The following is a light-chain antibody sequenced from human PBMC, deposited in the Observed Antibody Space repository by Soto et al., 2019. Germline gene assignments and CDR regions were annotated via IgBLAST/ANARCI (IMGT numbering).Light chain of an antibody. Sequence: EIVLTQSPGTLSLSPGESATLSCRASQSVSNNYLAWYQQKTGQAPRLLIYGASNRATGIPDRFSGSGSGTDLTLTISRLEPEDFAVYYCQQYDKWPRTCGQGTKVDIK. CDR2: GAS. J-gene: IGKJ1*01. CDR1: QSVSNNY. V-gene: IGKV3-20*01. CDR3: QQYDKWPRT.